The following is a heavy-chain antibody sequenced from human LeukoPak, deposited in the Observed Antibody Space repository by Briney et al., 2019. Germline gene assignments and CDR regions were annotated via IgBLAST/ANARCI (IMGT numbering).Heavy chain of an antibody. D-gene: IGHD2-2*01. CDR2: ISGSGGST. CDR3: NQGAVPPAIPGDSAYDLDY. V-gene: IGHV3-23*01. J-gene: IGHJ4*02. CDR1: GFTFSSYG. Sequence: GGSLRLSCAASGFTFSSYGMSWVRQAPGKGLEWVSAISGSGGSTYYADSVKGRFTISRDNSKNTLYLQMNSLRAEDTAVYYCNQGAVPPAIPGDSAYDLDYWGKGTPVTVSS.